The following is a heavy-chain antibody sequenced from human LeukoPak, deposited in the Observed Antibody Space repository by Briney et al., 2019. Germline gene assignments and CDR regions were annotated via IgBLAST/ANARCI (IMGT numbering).Heavy chain of an antibody. J-gene: IGHJ4*02. CDR2: IYPGDSDT. V-gene: IGHV5-51*01. Sequence: GVPLKISCKGSGYRFTTYWIGWVRPMPGKGLEWMGIIYPGDSDTRYSPSFQGHVTISADKSISTAYLQWSSLKASDTAMYYCASGVYDTKFDYGGQGTLVTVSS. CDR3: ASGVYDTKFDY. CDR1: GYRFTTYW. D-gene: IGHD3-22*01.